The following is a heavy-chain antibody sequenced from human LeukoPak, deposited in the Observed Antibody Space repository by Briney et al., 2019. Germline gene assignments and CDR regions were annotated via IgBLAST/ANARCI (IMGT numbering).Heavy chain of an antibody. CDR1: GYCFTSYW. D-gene: IGHD6-13*01. V-gene: IGHV5-10-1*01. Sequence: GASLKISCKGSGYCFTSYWISWVRQLPGRGLGWMGRIDPSDSYNNYSPSFQGHVTISADKSITTAYLQWSSLKASDTAMYYCARRGSSWDRLYDYWGQGTLVTVSS. J-gene: IGHJ4*02. CDR3: ARRGSSWDRLYDY. CDR2: IDPSDSYN.